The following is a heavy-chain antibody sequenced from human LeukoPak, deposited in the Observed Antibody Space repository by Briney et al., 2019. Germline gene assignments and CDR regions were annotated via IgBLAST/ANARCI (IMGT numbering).Heavy chain of an antibody. Sequence: GGSLRLSCAASGFTFSSYSMNWVRQAPGKGLEWVSYISSSSSTIYYADSVKGRFTISRDNAKNSLYLQMNSLRAEDTAVYYCARDAARRYDFWSGYYHYWGQGTLVTVSS. D-gene: IGHD3-3*01. CDR3: ARDAARRYDFWSGYYHY. J-gene: IGHJ4*02. V-gene: IGHV3-48*01. CDR1: GFTFSSYS. CDR2: ISSSSSTI.